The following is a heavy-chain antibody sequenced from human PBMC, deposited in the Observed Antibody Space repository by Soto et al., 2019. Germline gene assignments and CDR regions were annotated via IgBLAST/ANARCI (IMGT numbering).Heavy chain of an antibody. J-gene: IGHJ6*02. D-gene: IGHD3-3*01. V-gene: IGHV3-53*02. CDR3: ARDLQCDVWSGYSAYDGMDV. CDR1: GFTVSSNY. CDR2: IYSGGST. Sequence: EVQLVETGGGVIKPGWSLRLSCAASGFTVSSNYMSWVRQAPGQGLEWVSVIYSGGSTYYADSVKGRFTISRDNSKNTLYHHMNSLRAEDTAVYYGARDLQCDVWSGYSAYDGMDVWGQGTTVTVSS.